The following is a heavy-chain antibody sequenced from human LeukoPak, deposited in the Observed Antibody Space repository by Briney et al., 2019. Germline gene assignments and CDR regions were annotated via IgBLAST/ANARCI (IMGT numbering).Heavy chain of an antibody. CDR1: GFTFSSYA. Sequence: GGSLRLSCAASGFTFSSYAMSWVRQAPGKGLELVSAISGSGGSTYYGDSVKGRFTISRDNSKNTLYLQMNSLRAEDTAVYYCAKFGHGGNSAVNENFDYWGQGTLVTVSS. CDR2: ISGSGGST. V-gene: IGHV3-23*01. J-gene: IGHJ4*02. CDR3: AKFGHGGNSAVNENFDY. D-gene: IGHD4-23*01.